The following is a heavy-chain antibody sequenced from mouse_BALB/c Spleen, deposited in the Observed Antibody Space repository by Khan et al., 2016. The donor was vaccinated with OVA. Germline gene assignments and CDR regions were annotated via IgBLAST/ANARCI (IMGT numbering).Heavy chain of an antibody. V-gene: IGHV1-7*01. Sequence: QVQLQQPGAELAKPGASVKMSCTASGYTFTSYWMHWIKQRPGQGLEWIGYINTTSGDTDYNQKFKDQATLTADKSSSTAYMQLSSLTSDDSAGEYCARDRIDYWGQGTALTVSS. CDR2: INTTSGDT. CDR3: ARDRIDY. CDR1: GYTFTSYW. J-gene: IGHJ2*01.